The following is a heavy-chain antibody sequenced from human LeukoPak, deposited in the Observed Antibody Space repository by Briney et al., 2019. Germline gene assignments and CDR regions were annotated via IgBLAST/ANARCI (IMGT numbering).Heavy chain of an antibody. J-gene: IGHJ3*01. CDR3: ARQWGWFTSGWWLDTFDV. CDR1: GFPFSSYT. Sequence: PGGSLRLSCAASGFPFSSYTMNWVRQAPGKGLEWVSSISSSSNYIHYADSLKGRFTVSRDNAKNSLYLQMNSLRAEDTAVYYCARQWGWFTSGWWLDTFDVWGQGSMVIVSS. D-gene: IGHD6-19*01. CDR2: ISSSSNYI. V-gene: IGHV3-21*06.